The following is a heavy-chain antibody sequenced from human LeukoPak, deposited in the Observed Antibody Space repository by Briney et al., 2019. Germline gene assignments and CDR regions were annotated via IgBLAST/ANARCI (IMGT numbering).Heavy chain of an antibody. V-gene: IGHV3-15*01. CDR3: TTSRYSYGSTGCSYFDF. CDR2: ILSETSGGTR. D-gene: IGHD3-22*01. J-gene: IGHJ4*02. CDR1: GLTFCNDW. Sequence: PGGSLRLSCAASGLTFCNDWMIWVGQAPGKGLEWVARILSETSGGTRDYAAPVRGRFTISRDDSRSTLYLQMNSLTTEDTAQYYCTTSRYSYGSTGCSYFDFWGQGTLVTVSS.